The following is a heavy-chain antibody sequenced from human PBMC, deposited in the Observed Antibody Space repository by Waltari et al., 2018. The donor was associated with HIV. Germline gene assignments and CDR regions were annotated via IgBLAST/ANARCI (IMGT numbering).Heavy chain of an antibody. V-gene: IGHV1-18*01. CDR3: ARLLVVPAPYWYFDL. J-gene: IGHJ2*01. Sequence: QVQLVQSGAEVKKPGASVKVSCKASGYTFTSYGISWVRQATGQGLEWMGWISAYNGNTNYAQKLQVRVTMTTDTSTRTAYLELRSLRSDDTAVYYCARLLVVPAPYWYFDLWGRGTLVTVSS. CDR2: ISAYNGNT. CDR1: GYTFTSYG. D-gene: IGHD2-2*01.